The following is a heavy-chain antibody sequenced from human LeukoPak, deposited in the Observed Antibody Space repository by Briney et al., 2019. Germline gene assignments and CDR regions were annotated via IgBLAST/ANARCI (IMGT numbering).Heavy chain of an antibody. CDR2: IKQDGSEK. CDR3: ARDYSDTYYDFWSGFRKTNWFDP. CDR1: GFTSSNYW. D-gene: IGHD3-3*01. Sequence: GGSLRLSCAVSGFTSSNYWMSWVRQAPGKGLEWVANIKQDGSEKYYVDSVKGRFTISRDNAKNSLYLQMNSLRAEDTAVYYCARDYSDTYYDFWSGFRKTNWFDPWGQGTLVTVSS. J-gene: IGHJ5*02. V-gene: IGHV3-7*01.